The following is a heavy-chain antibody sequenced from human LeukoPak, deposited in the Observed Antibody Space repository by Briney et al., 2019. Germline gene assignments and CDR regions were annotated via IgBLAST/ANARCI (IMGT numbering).Heavy chain of an antibody. J-gene: IGHJ4*02. D-gene: IGHD3-22*01. CDR1: GYTFTGYL. CDR3: ARDYYDSSGYIDY. Sequence: ASVKVSCKASGYTFTGYLMHWVRQAAGHGLEWMGWINPNSGGTNHAQRFQGRVTMTTDTSISTAYMELSRLRHDDTAVYYCARDYYDSSGYIDYWGQGTLVTVSS. V-gene: IGHV1-2*02. CDR2: INPNSGGT.